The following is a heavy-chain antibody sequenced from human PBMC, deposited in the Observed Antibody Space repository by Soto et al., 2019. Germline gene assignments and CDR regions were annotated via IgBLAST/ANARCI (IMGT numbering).Heavy chain of an antibody. D-gene: IGHD2-21*02. CDR1: GYTFTGYY. CDR2: INPNSGGT. V-gene: IGHV1-2*04. Sequence: QVQLVQSGAEVKKPGASVKVSCKASGYTFTGYYMHWGRQAPVQGLEWMGWINPNSGGTNYAQKFQGWVTMTRNTSISTAYMELSRLRSDDTAVYYCARAHCGGDCYSGVDYWGQGTLVTVSS. J-gene: IGHJ4*02. CDR3: ARAHCGGDCYSGVDY.